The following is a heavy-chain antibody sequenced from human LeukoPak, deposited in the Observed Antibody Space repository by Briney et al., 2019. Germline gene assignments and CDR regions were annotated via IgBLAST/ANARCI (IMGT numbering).Heavy chain of an antibody. Sequence: PSETLSLTCTVSSGSISSYYWSWIRQPPGNGLEWIGEINHSGSTNYNPSLKSRVTISVDTSKNQFSLKLSSVTAADTAVYYCARDGDSNYSYYYYYYIDVWGKRTTVTVSS. J-gene: IGHJ6*03. CDR1: SGSISSYY. D-gene: IGHD4-11*01. V-gene: IGHV4-34*01. CDR2: INHSGST. CDR3: ARDGDSNYSYYYYYYIDV.